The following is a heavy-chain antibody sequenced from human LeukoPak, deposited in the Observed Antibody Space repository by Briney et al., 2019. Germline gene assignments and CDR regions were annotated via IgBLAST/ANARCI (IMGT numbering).Heavy chain of an antibody. CDR3: ASRDYYDSSGYYYDY. D-gene: IGHD3-22*01. CDR2: IYSGGST. J-gene: IGHJ4*02. Sequence: GGSLRLSCAASGFTVSSNYMSWVRQAPGKGLEWVSVIYSGGSTYYADSVKGRFTISRDNSKNTLYLQMNSLRAEDTAVYYCASRDYYDSSGYYYDYWGQGTLVTVSS. V-gene: IGHV3-66*01. CDR1: GFTVSSNY.